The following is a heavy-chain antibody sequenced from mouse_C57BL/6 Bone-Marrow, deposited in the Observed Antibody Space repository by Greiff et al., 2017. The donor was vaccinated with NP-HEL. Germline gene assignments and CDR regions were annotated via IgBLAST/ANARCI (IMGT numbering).Heavy chain of an antibody. CDR2: SRNKANDYTT. Sequence: EVQVVESGGGLVQSGRSLRLSCATSGFTFSDFYMEWVRQAPGKGLEWIAASRNKANDYTTEYSASVKGRFIVSRDTSQSILYLQMNALRAEDTASYDCARDALDGYFDVWGTGTTVTVAS. V-gene: IGHV7-1*01. CDR1: GFTFSDFY. J-gene: IGHJ1*03. CDR3: ARDALDGYFDV.